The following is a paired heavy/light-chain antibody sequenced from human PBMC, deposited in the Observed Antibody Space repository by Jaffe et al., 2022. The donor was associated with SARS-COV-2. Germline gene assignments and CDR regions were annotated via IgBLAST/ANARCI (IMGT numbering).Light chain of an antibody. CDR2: GAS. V-gene: IGKV3-20*01. J-gene: IGKJ1*01. CDR1: QSVSSSY. Sequence: EIVLTQSPGTLSLSPGERATLSCRASQSVSSSYLAWYQQKPGQAPRLLIYGASSRATGIPDRFSGSGSGTDFTLTISRLEPEDFAVYYCQQYGSPWTFGQGTKVEIK. CDR3: QQYGSPWT.
Heavy chain of an antibody. CDR2: ISWNSGSI. CDR3: AKASGYSVYDAFDI. V-gene: IGHV3-9*01. CDR1: GFTFVDYA. D-gene: IGHD5-12*01. J-gene: IGHJ3*02. Sequence: EVQLVESGGGLVQPGRSLRLSCAASGFTFVDYAMHWVRQAPGKGLEWVSGISWNSGSIAYADSVKGRFTISRDNAENSLYLQMNGLRAEDTAFYYCAKASGYSVYDAFDIWGQGTLVTVSS.